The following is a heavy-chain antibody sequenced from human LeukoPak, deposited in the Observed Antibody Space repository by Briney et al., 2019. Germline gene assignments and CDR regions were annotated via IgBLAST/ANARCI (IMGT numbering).Heavy chain of an antibody. CDR3: AKDSDAVVPAGPIDY. CDR1: GFTFSSYG. J-gene: IGHJ4*02. CDR2: IWYDGSNK. D-gene: IGHD2-2*01. Sequence: GRSLRLSCAASGFTFSSYGMHWVRQAPGKGLEWVAVIWYDGSNKYYADSVKGRFTISRDNSKNTLYLQMNSLRAEDTAVYYCAKDSDAVVPAGPIDYWGQGTLVTVSS. V-gene: IGHV3-33*06.